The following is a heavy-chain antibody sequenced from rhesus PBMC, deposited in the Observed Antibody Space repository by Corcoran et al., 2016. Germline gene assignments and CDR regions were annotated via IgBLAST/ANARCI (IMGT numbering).Heavy chain of an antibody. CDR1: GYSFTSSW. V-gene: IGHV5S1*01. CDR2: IYPGDSDT. D-gene: IGHD4-11*01. CDR3: AKDRTSLTNRFDV. J-gene: IGHJ5-1*01. Sequence: EVQLVQSGAEVKRPGESLRLSGKTSGYSFTSSWIRWVRQMPGQGLEWMVSIYPGDSDTRYNPSFQGNVTISADKSISTTYLQWSSLKASDTATYYCAKDRTSLTNRFDVWGPGVLVTVSS.